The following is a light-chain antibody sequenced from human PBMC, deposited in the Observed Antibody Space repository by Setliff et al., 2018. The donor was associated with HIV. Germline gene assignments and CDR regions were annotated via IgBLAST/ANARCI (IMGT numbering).Light chain of an antibody. CDR1: NSDIGGYNY. V-gene: IGLV2-14*01. J-gene: IGLJ2*01. CDR2: EAS. Sequence: QSVLTQPASVSGSPGQSITISCTGTNSDIGGYNYVSWYQQHPGKAPKLMISEASNRPSGVSNRFSASKSGNTASLTISGLQAEDEADYYCSSYTSSSTHVVFGGGTQLTVL. CDR3: SSYTSSSTHVV.